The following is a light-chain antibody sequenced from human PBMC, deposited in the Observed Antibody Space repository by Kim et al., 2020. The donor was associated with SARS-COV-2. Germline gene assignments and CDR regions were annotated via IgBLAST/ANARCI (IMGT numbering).Light chain of an antibody. CDR3: QQRDSWPRT. Sequence: EIVLTQSPASLSLSPGERVTLSCRASQSVGSQLAWYQHKSGQAPRLLSYDASNRATDIPARFSGSGSGTDFTLTISSLQPEDFAVYYCQQRDSWPRTFGQGTKVDIK. J-gene: IGKJ1*01. CDR2: DAS. V-gene: IGKV3-11*01. CDR1: QSVGSQ.